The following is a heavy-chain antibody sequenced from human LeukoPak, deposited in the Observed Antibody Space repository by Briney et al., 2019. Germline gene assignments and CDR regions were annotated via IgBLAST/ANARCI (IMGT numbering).Heavy chain of an antibody. D-gene: IGHD1-1*01. V-gene: IGHV3-66*03. CDR3: AKVLGWNAKYYFDY. CDR1: GFTVSSNS. Sequence: GGSLRLSCTVSGFTVSSNSMSWVRQAPGKGLEWVSFIYSDNTHYSDSVKGRFTISRDNSKNTLYLQMNSLRAEDTAVYYCAKVLGWNAKYYFDYWGQGPLVTVSS. CDR2: IYSDNT. J-gene: IGHJ4*02.